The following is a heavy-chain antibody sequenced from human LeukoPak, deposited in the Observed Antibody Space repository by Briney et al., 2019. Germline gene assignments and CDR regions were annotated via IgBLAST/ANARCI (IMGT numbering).Heavy chain of an antibody. J-gene: IGHJ6*03. D-gene: IGHD3/OR15-3a*01. CDR2: IGYGGVSI. V-gene: IGHV3-23*01. Sequence: PGRSLRLSCVASGFPFNKFAMTWVRQVPGKGLEWVAIIGYGGVSIYYADSVKGRFTISRDDSNNTLSLQMNNLRAEDTSIYYCVKSWGWTRPYYNYMQVWGKGTTVTVSS. CDR1: GFPFNKFA. CDR3: VKSWGWTRPYYNYMQV.